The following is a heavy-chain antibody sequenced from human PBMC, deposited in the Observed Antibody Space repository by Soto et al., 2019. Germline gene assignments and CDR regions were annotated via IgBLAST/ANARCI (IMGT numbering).Heavy chain of an antibody. D-gene: IGHD6-13*01. CDR2: ISAYNGNT. J-gene: IGHJ4*02. V-gene: IGHV1-18*01. CDR1: GYTFTSYG. CDR3: ASGGSSNWPDF. Sequence: ASVKVSCKASGYTFTSYGISWVRQAPGQGLEWMGWISAYNGNTNYAQKLQGRVTMTTDTSISTAYMELSSLRSDDTAVYYCASGGSSNWPDFWGQGTLVTVSS.